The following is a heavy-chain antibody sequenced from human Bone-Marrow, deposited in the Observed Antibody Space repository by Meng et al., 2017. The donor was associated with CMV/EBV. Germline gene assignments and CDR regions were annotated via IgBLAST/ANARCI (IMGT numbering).Heavy chain of an antibody. CDR3: ARGYDYSNYGTLYYYYGMDA. Sequence: SETLSLTCTVSGGSISSSSYYWGWIRQPPGKGLEWIGSIYYSGSTYYNPSLKSRVTISVDTSKNQFSLKLSSVTAADTAVYYCARGYDYSNYGTLYYYYGMDAWGQGTTVTVSS. CDR1: GGSISSSSYY. V-gene: IGHV4-39*07. CDR2: IYYSGST. J-gene: IGHJ6*01. D-gene: IGHD4-11*01.